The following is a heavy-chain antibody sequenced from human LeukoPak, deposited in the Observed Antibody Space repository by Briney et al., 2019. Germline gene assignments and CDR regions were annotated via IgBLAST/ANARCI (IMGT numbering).Heavy chain of an antibody. J-gene: IGHJ6*02. Sequence: PGGSLRLSCAASGFTFSSYAMHWVRQAPGKGLEWVAVISYDGSNKYYADSVKGRFTISRDNSKNTLYLQMNSLRAEDTAVYYCARGRYDFWSGYSNYYYYYGMDVWSQGTTVTVSS. V-gene: IGHV3-30-3*01. CDR3: ARGRYDFWSGYSNYYYYYGMDV. CDR1: GFTFSSYA. D-gene: IGHD3-3*01. CDR2: ISYDGSNK.